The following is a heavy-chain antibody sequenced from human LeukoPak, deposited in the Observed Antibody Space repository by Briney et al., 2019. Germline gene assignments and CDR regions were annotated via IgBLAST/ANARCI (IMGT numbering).Heavy chain of an antibody. CDR2: IFHSGST. D-gene: IGHD3-22*01. Sequence: SETLSLTCTVSGGSIISYYWSWIRQPPGKGLQWIGYIFHSGSTNYNPSLKSRVTISVDTSKNQFSLKLSSVTAADTAVYYCARGRVNYYDSSGPIPTDAFDIWGQGTMVTVSS. V-gene: IGHV4-59*01. J-gene: IGHJ3*02. CDR3: ARGRVNYYDSSGPIPTDAFDI. CDR1: GGSIISYY.